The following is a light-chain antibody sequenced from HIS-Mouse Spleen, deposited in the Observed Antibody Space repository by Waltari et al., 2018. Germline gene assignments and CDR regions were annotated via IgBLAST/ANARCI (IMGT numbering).Light chain of an antibody. CDR3: QAWDSSTVV. CDR2: QDS. Sequence: SYELTQPPSVSVSPGQTASITCSGDQLGDKYACWYQQKPGQSPVLVIYQDSKRPSVIPWRFSGANSGNTATLTISGTQAMDEADYYCQAWDSSTVVFGGGTKLTVL. J-gene: IGLJ2*01. CDR1: QLGDKY. V-gene: IGLV3-1*01.